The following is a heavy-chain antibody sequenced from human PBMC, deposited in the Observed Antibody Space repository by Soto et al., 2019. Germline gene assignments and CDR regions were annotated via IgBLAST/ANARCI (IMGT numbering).Heavy chain of an antibody. Sequence: ASVKVSCKASGYTFTSYGISWVRQAPGQGLEWMGWISAYNGNTNYAQKLQGRVTMTTDTSTSTAYMELRSLRSDDTAVYYCARDQTRCGGDCYSDYWGQGTLVTVSS. V-gene: IGHV1-18*01. J-gene: IGHJ4*02. CDR3: ARDQTRCGGDCYSDY. CDR2: ISAYNGNT. D-gene: IGHD2-21*02. CDR1: GYTFTSYG.